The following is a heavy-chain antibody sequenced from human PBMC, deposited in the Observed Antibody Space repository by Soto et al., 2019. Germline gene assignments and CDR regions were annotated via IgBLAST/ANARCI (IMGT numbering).Heavy chain of an antibody. CDR3: ARAGGYSYGYFDY. D-gene: IGHD5-18*01. CDR1: GGSISSYY. V-gene: IGHV4-59*01. Sequence: SETLSLTCTVSGGSISSYYWSWIRQPPGKGLEWIGYIYYSGSTNYNPSLKSRVTISVDTSKNQFSLKLSSVTAADTAVYYCARAGGYSYGYFDYWGQGTLVTVSS. CDR2: IYYSGST. J-gene: IGHJ4*02.